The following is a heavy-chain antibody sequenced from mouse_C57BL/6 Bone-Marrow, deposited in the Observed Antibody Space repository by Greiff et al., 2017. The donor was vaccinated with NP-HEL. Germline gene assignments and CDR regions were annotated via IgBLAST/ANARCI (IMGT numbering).Heavy chain of an antibody. CDR3: ARRDYYGRLFAY. D-gene: IGHD1-1*01. Sequence: VQLQQPGAELVKPGASVKLSCKASGYTFTSYWMHWVKQRPGQGLEWIGMIHPNSGSTNYNEKFKSKATLTVDKSSSTAYMQLSSLTSEDSAVYYCARRDYYGRLFAYWGQGTLVTVSA. J-gene: IGHJ3*01. CDR2: IHPNSGST. CDR1: GYTFTSYW. V-gene: IGHV1-64*01.